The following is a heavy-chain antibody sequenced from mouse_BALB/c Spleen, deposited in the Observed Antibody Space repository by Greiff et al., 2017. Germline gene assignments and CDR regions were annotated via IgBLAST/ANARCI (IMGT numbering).Heavy chain of an antibody. D-gene: IGHD1-1*01. CDR2: ISSGGST. J-gene: IGHJ2*01. Sequence: EVQRVESGGGLVKPGGSLKLSCAASGFTFSSYAMSWVRQTPEKRLEWVASISSGGSTYYPDSVKGRFTISRDNARNILYLQMSSLRSEDTAMYYCARGGSSYRDYFDYWGQGTTLTVSS. V-gene: IGHV5-6-5*01. CDR1: GFTFSSYA. CDR3: ARGGSSYRDYFDY.